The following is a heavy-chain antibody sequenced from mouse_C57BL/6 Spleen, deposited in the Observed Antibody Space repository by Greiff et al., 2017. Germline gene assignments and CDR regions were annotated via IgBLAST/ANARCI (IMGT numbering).Heavy chain of an antibody. V-gene: IGHV1-55*01. J-gene: IGHJ4*01. Sequence: VQLQQPGAELVKPGASVKMSCKASGYTFTSYWITWVKQRPGQGLEWIGDIYPGSGSTNYNEKFKSKATLTVDTSSSTAYMQLGSLTSEDSAVYYCARGDYDGYYNYAMDYWGQGTSVTVSS. D-gene: IGHD2-3*01. CDR2: IYPGSGST. CDR3: ARGDYDGYYNYAMDY. CDR1: GYTFTSYW.